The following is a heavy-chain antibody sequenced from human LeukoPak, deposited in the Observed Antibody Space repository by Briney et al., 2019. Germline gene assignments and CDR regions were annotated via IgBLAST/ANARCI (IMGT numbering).Heavy chain of an antibody. V-gene: IGHV4-4*07. CDR2: ICTSGST. CDR1: GGSISSYY. CDR3: ARSDVPAATNWFDP. D-gene: IGHD2-2*01. J-gene: IGHJ5*02. Sequence: SETLSLTCTVSGGSISSYYWSWIRQPAGKGLEWIGRICTSGSTNYNPSLKSRVTMSVDTSKNQFSLKLSSVTAADTAVYYCARSDVPAATNWFDPWGQGTLVTVSS.